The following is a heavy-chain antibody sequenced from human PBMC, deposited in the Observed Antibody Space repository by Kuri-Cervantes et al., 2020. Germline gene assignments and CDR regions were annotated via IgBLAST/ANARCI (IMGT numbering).Heavy chain of an antibody. CDR2: IYHSGST. Sequence: SCAVSGGSISSGGYSWSWIRQPPGKGLEWIGYIYHSGSTYYNPSLKSRVTISVDRSKNQFSLKLSSVTAADTAVYYCASSKRPITPFDYWGQGTLVTVSS. CDR1: GGSISSGGYS. CDR3: ASSKRPITPFDY. V-gene: IGHV4-30-2*01. J-gene: IGHJ4*02. D-gene: IGHD2-15*01.